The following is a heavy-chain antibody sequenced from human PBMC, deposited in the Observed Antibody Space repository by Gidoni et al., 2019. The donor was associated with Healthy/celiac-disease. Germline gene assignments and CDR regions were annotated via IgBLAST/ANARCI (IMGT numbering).Heavy chain of an antibody. J-gene: IGHJ6*02. Sequence: QVQLQQGGAGLLKPSETLSLTCAVYGGSFSGYYWSWIRQPPGKVLEWIGEINHSGSTNYNPSLKSRVTISVDTSKNQFSLKLSSVTAADTAVYYCARGDSYGLWYYYYGMDVWGQGTTVTVSS. CDR2: INHSGST. CDR3: ARGDSYGLWYYYYGMDV. D-gene: IGHD5-18*01. V-gene: IGHV4-34*01. CDR1: GGSFSGYY.